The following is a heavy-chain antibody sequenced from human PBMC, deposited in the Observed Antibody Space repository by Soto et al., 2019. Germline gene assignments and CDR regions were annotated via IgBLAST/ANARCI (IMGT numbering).Heavy chain of an antibody. V-gene: IGHV3-33*01. J-gene: IGHJ4*02. D-gene: IGHD3-22*01. Sequence: PGRSVRLSCAASEVTLNRYRMHWVRQAPGKGLEWVAVIWYGGSNKYYADSVKGRFTISRDNSKNTLYLQMNSLRAEDTAVYYCARDLSSGYYYPVFGYWGQGT. CDR3: ARDLSSGYYYPVFGY. CDR1: EVTLNRYR. CDR2: IWYGGSNK.